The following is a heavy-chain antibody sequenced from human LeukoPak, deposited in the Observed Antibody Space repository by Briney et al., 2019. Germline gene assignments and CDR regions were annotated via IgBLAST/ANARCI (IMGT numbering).Heavy chain of an antibody. CDR1: EFVVSSNY. V-gene: IGHV3-66*01. CDR3: ATGGGAYSGAFDI. CDR2: VYSGDSR. Sequence: GGSLRPSCAASEFVVSSNYMNWVRQAPGKGLEWVSVVYSGDSRKYADSVKGRFTISRDNSKNTLYLQMNSLRAEDTAVYYCATGGGAYSGAFDIWGQGTMVTVSS. D-gene: IGHD2-15*01. J-gene: IGHJ3*02.